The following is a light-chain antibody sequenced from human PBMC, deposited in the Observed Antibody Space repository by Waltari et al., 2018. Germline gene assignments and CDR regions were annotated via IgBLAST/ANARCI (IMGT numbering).Light chain of an antibody. CDR3: SSYTSSSTWV. CDR2: EVR. Sequence: QSALTQPASVSGSPGQSITISCTGTSRDVGDYNYVSWFQQHPGKGPKVMIFEVRNRRSRVSDRFSGAKSGNTASLTIAGLQAEDEADYYCSSYTSSSTWVFGGGTKLTV. CDR1: SRDVGDYNY. V-gene: IGLV2-14*01. J-gene: IGLJ3*02.